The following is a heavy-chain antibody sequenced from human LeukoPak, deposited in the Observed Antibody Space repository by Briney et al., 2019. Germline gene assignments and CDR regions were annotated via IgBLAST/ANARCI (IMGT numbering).Heavy chain of an antibody. CDR3: ARLYGSGSYYNY. J-gene: IGHJ4*02. D-gene: IGHD3-10*01. Sequence: PSGTLSLTCAVSGGSINGSEWWNWVRQAPGKGLEWIGEIYHSGSASYNPSLKSRVAISVDKSKNQFSLKLSSVTAADMAVYYCARLYGSGSYYNYWGQGTLVTVSS. CDR1: GGSINGSEW. V-gene: IGHV4-4*02. CDR2: IYHSGSA.